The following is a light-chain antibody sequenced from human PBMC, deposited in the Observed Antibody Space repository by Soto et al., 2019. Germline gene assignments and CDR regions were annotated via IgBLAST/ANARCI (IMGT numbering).Light chain of an antibody. Sequence: DIPMTQSPSSLSASVGDRVTITCRANQGIRHDLGWFQQKPGKAPKRLIYSASSLQSVVPSRFSGSGSGTEFTRTISSLLPEYFASYFCLPTHSFPVTFGQATKLDI. CDR1: QGIRHD. V-gene: IGKV1-17*01. J-gene: IGKJ1*01. CDR2: SAS. CDR3: LPTHSFPVT.